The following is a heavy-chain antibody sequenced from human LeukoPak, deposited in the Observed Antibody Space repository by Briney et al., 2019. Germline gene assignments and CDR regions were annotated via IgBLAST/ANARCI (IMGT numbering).Heavy chain of an antibody. Sequence: GGSLRLSCAASGFTFSSYAMSWVRQAPGKGLEWVSAISGSGGSTYYADSVKGRFTISRDNSKNTLYLQMNSLRAEDTAVYYCAKGAITFGGVIVGNWFDPWGQGTLVTVSS. J-gene: IGHJ5*02. CDR1: GFTFSSYA. CDR2: ISGSGGST. V-gene: IGHV3-23*01. CDR3: AKGAITFGGVIVGNWFDP. D-gene: IGHD3-16*02.